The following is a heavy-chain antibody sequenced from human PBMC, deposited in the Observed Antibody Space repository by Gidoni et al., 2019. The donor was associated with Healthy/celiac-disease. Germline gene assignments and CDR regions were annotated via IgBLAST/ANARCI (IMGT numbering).Heavy chain of an antibody. Sequence: QVQLVQSGAEVKKPGASVKVSCKASGYTFTRYGISWVRQAPGQGLEWMGWISAYNGNTNYAQKLQGRVTMTTDTSTSTAYMELRSLRSDDTAVYYCARDLEGYCSSTSCRSLDVWGQGTTVTVSS. CDR2: ISAYNGNT. CDR1: GYTFTRYG. V-gene: IGHV1-18*01. CDR3: ARDLEGYCSSTSCRSLDV. J-gene: IGHJ6*02. D-gene: IGHD2-2*01.